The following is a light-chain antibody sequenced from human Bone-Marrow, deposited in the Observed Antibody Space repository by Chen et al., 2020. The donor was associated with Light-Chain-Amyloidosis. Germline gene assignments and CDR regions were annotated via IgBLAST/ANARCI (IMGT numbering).Light chain of an antibody. CDR1: GSNIGINY. CDR3: AAWDDSLSGGV. V-gene: IGLV1-47*01. CDR2: WNY. Sequence: QSVLTQPPSVSGTPGQGVTISCSGSGSNIGINYVYWYQQLPGLAPKLLIYWNYQRPAGIPDRFSGSKSGTSASLSISGLRSEDEADYYCAAWDDSLSGGVFGGGSKLTVL. J-gene: IGLJ3*02.